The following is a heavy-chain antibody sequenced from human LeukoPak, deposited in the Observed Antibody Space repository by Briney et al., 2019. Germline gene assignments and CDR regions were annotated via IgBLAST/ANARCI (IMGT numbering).Heavy chain of an antibody. CDR3: ARDVSGYAWFDP. CDR2: IYTSGST. CDR1: GGSISSGSYY. D-gene: IGHD3-22*01. Sequence: SETLSLTCTVSGGSISSGSYYWSWIRQPAGTGLEWIGRIYTSGSTNYNPSLKSRVTISVDTSKNQFSLKLSSVTAADTAVYYCARDVSGYAWFDPWGQGTLVTVSS. J-gene: IGHJ5*02. V-gene: IGHV4-61*02.